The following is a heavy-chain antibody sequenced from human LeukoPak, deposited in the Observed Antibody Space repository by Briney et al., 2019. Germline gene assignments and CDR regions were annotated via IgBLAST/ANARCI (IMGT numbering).Heavy chain of an antibody. CDR2: INPSGSRT. D-gene: IGHD2-15*01. CDR3: VRGCTGTGCYFFSSQFDP. J-gene: IGHJ5*02. Sequence: ASVKVSCKASGYTFTSYYLHWVRQAPGQGLEWMGIINPSGSRTSYAQKFQGRVTMTRDTSTSTVYMELRSLRSEDTAVYYCVRGCTGTGCYFFSSQFDPWGQGTLVIVSS. V-gene: IGHV1-46*01. CDR1: GYTFTSYY.